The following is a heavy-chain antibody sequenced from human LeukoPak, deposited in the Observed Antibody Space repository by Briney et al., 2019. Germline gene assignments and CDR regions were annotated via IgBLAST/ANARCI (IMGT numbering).Heavy chain of an antibody. Sequence: SQTLSLTCTVSGGSISSGSYYWSWIRQPAGKGLEWIGRIYTSGSTNYHPSLKSRVTISVDTSKTQFSVKLSSVTAADTAVYYCAREKYYDSSGYSLGGYYYYGMDVWGQGTTVTVSS. CDR2: IYTSGST. D-gene: IGHD3-22*01. J-gene: IGHJ6*02. CDR3: AREKYYDSSGYSLGGYYYYGMDV. CDR1: GGSISSGSYY. V-gene: IGHV4-61*02.